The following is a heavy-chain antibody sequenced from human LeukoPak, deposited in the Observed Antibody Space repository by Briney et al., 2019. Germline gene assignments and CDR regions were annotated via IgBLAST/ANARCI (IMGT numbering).Heavy chain of an antibody. CDR1: GFTFSSYG. CDR3: ARDGSSGWYWVDY. D-gene: IGHD6-19*01. V-gene: IGHV3-33*01. Sequence: GGSLRLSCAASGFTFSSYGMHWVRQAPGKGLEWVAVVWYDGSNKYYADSVKGRFTISRDNSKNTLYLQMNSLRAEDTAVYYCARDGSSGWYWVDYWGQGTLVTVSS. J-gene: IGHJ4*02. CDR2: VWYDGSNK.